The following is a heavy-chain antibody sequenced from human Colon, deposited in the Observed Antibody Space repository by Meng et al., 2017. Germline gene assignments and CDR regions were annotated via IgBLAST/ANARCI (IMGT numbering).Heavy chain of an antibody. CDR3: ARVLAVIGTNGYGMDV. D-gene: IGHD6-19*01. J-gene: IGHJ6*02. CDR1: GFTFSDHY. CDR2: SRDSVNSYTT. Sequence: GGSLRLSCAASGFTFSDHYMDWVRQAPGKGLEWVGRSRDSVNSYTTEYVASVKGRFTISRDDSKNSLFLQMNSLKTEDTAVYYCARVLAVIGTNGYGMDVWGQGTTVTVSS. V-gene: IGHV3-72*01.